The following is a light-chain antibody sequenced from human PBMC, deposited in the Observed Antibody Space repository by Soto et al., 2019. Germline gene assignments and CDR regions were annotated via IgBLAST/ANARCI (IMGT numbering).Light chain of an antibody. CDR1: QSVSAN. V-gene: IGKV3-15*01. CDR3: QQYDNWPPGT. CDR2: GAS. J-gene: IGKJ1*01. Sequence: EIVMTQSPATLSVSPEERVTLSCRASQSVSANLSCYQQKPGQAPRLLVYGASTRATGIPARFSGGGSGTEFTLIISSLQSQDFAVYYCQQYDNWPPGTFGQGTKVEIK.